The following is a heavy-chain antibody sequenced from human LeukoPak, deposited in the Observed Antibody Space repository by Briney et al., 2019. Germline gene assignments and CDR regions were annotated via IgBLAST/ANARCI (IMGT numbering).Heavy chain of an antibody. D-gene: IGHD2-2*01. CDR2: INHSGST. CDR1: GGSFSGYY. V-gene: IGHV4-34*01. CDR3: ARAPGVPAATYFDY. J-gene: IGHJ4*02. Sequence: SETLSLTCAVYGGSFSGYYWSWIRQPPGKGLEWIGEINHSGSTNYNPSLKSRVTISVDTSKNQFSLKLSSVTAADTAVYYCARAPGVPAATYFDYWGQGNLVTVSS.